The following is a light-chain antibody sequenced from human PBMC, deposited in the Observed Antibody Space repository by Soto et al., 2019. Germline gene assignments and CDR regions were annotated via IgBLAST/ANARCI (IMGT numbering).Light chain of an antibody. J-gene: IGKJ2*01. CDR2: GAS. CDR3: QQYGSSPYT. Sequence: EIVLTQSPGTLSLSPGEGATLSCRASQSVSSSFLAWYQQKPGQAPRLLIYGASSRDTGIPDRFSGSGSGTDFTLTISRLEPEDFAVYYCQQYGSSPYTFGQGTKLEIK. V-gene: IGKV3-20*01. CDR1: QSVSSSF.